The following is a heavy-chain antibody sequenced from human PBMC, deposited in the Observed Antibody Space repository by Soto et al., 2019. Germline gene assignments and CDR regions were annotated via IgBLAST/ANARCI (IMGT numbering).Heavy chain of an antibody. CDR2: ISAENGDT. D-gene: IGHD3-10*01. J-gene: IGHJ6*03. Sequence: QVQLVQSGAEVKKPGASVKVSCKASGYTFTSHGISWVRQAPGQGLEWMAWISAENGDTNYEQKLQGRVTVTTDSSTSTVYMELRSLRSADTAVYYCARMVRGSNIDYYYYMAVWGKGTTVTVSS. CDR3: ARMVRGSNIDYYYYMAV. V-gene: IGHV1-18*01. CDR1: GYTFTSHG.